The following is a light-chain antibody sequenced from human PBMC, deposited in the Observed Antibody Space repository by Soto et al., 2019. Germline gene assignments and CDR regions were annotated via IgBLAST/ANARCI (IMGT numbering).Light chain of an antibody. Sequence: EIVMTQSPATLSVSPGESATLSCRASQSVRSNLAWYQQKPGQAPRLLIYGASTRATGIPARFSGRGSGTEFTLTISSLQSEDFAVYYCHQYNMWPPLIFGGGTKVEIK. CDR3: HQYNMWPPLI. J-gene: IGKJ4*01. V-gene: IGKV3-15*01. CDR2: GAS. CDR1: QSVRSN.